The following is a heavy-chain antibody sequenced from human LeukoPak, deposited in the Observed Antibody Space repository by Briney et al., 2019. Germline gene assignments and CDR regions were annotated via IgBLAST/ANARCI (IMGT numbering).Heavy chain of an antibody. CDR1: GGSISSYY. D-gene: IGHD5-24*01. V-gene: IGHV4-59*04. CDR3: ARLGDGYNYNDY. J-gene: IGHJ4*02. CDR2: IYYSGST. Sequence: SETLSLTCTVSGGSISSYYWSWIRQPPGKGLEWIGYIYYSGSTYYNPSLKSRVTISVDTSKNQFSLKLSSVTAADTAVYYCARLGDGYNYNDYWGQGTLVTVSS.